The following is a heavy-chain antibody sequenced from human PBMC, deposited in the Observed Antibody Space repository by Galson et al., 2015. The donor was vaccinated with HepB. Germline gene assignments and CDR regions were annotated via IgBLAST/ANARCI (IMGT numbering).Heavy chain of an antibody. CDR2: ISGSGGST. J-gene: IGHJ4*02. CDR3: ANLFSSGWYLGGYFDY. CDR1: GFTFSSYA. D-gene: IGHD6-19*01. Sequence: SLRLSCAASGFTFSSYAMSWVRQAPGKGLEWVSAISGSGGSTYYADSVKGRFTISRDNSKNTLFLQMNSLRAEDTAVYYCANLFSSGWYLGGYFDYWGQGTLVTVSS. V-gene: IGHV3-23*01.